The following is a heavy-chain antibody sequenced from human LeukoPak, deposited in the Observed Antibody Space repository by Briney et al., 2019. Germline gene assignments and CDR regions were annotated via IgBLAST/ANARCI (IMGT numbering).Heavy chain of an antibody. D-gene: IGHD6-13*01. CDR3: ASPTNSGGSWYNY. Sequence: ALVKVSCKASGGTFSSYAICWVRQAPGQGLEWMGRIIPIFGTANYAQKFQGRVTITTDESTSTAYMELSRLRSEDTAVYYCASPTNSGGSWYNYWGQGTLVTVSS. CDR1: GGTFSSYA. J-gene: IGHJ4*02. CDR2: IIPIFGTA. V-gene: IGHV1-69*05.